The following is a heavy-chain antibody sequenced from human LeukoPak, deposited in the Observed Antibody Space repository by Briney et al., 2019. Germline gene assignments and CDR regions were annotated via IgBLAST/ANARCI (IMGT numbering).Heavy chain of an antibody. CDR3: AREDEGVVVAALDAFDI. V-gene: IGHV4-34*01. Sequence: SETLSLTCAVYGGSFSGYYWSWIRQPPGKGLEWIGEINHSGSTNYNPSLKSRVTISVDTSKNQSSLKLSSVTAADTAVYYCAREDEGVVVAALDAFDIWGQGTMVTVSS. CDR1: GGSFSGYY. CDR2: INHSGST. J-gene: IGHJ3*02. D-gene: IGHD2-15*01.